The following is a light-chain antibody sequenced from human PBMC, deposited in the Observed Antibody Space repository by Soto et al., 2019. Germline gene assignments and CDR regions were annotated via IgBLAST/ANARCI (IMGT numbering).Light chain of an antibody. J-gene: IGLJ2*01. V-gene: IGLV2-14*03. CDR3: SSYVYSITQVV. CDR1: SSDVDDYKY. Sequence: QSVLTQPASVSGSPGQSITISCTGTSSDVDDYKYVSWYQQHPGKVPKLMIYEVTNRPSGVSNRFSGSKSGNTASLTISGLQAEDEADYYCSSYVYSITQVVFGGGTKLTVL. CDR2: EVT.